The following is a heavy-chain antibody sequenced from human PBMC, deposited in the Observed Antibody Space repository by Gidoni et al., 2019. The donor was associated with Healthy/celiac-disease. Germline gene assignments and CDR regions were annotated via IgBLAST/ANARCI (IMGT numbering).Heavy chain of an antibody. V-gene: IGHV4-39*01. D-gene: IGHD6-6*01. CDR2: IYYSGST. Sequence: QLQLQESGPGLVKPSETLSLTCTVSGGSISSSSYYWGWIRQPPGKGLEWIGSIYYSGSTYYNPSLKSRVTISVDTSKNQFSLKLSSVTAADTAVYYCARPRSSSSQRGWFDPWGQGTLVTVSS. J-gene: IGHJ5*02. CDR1: GGSISSSSYY. CDR3: ARPRSSSSQRGWFDP.